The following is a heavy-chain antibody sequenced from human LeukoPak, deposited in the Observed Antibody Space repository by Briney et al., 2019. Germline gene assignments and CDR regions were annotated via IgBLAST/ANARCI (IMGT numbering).Heavy chain of an antibody. J-gene: IGHJ4*02. CDR2: IFYSGST. CDR3: ARGSDGYIDY. D-gene: IGHD2-21*01. V-gene: IGHV4-59*01. Sequence: PSETLSLTCTVSGGSISSYYWSWIRQPPGKGLEWIGYIFYSGSTNYNPPLKSRVTFSEDTSKNQFSLKLTSVTAADTAVYYCARGSDGYIDYWGQGTLVTVSS. CDR1: GGSISSYY.